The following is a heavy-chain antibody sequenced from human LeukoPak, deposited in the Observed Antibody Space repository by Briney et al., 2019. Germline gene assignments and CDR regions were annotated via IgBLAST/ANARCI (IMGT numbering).Heavy chain of an antibody. CDR3: ASAVDYYGSGSGNWFDS. CDR2: ISTSSNYI. Sequence: GGSLRLSCAASGFTFSSYSMNWVRQAPGKGLEWVSSISTSSNYIYYADSVKGRFTISRDNAKNSLYLQMNSLRAEDTAVYYCASAVDYYGSGSGNWFDSWGQGTLVAVSS. V-gene: IGHV3-21*01. J-gene: IGHJ5*01. D-gene: IGHD3-10*01. CDR1: GFTFSSYS.